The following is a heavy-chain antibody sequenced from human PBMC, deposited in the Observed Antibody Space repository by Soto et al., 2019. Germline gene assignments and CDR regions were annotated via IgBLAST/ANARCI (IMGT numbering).Heavy chain of an antibody. J-gene: IGHJ1*01. CDR2: INAGNGNT. CDR1: GYTFTSYA. D-gene: IGHD2-15*01. CDR3: ARAWGGCSGGSCYSFGAEYFQH. Sequence: WASVKVSCKASGYTFTSYAMHWVRQAPGQRLEWMGWINAGNGNTKYSQKFQGRVTITRDTSASTAYMELSSLRSEDTAVYYCARAWGGCSGGSCYSFGAEYFQHWGQGTLVTVSS. V-gene: IGHV1-3*01.